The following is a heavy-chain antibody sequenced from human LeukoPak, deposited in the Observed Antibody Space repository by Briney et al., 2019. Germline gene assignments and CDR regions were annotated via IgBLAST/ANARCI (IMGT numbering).Heavy chain of an antibody. J-gene: IGHJ6*02. CDR2: ISGSGSTI. CDR3: ARVRLVYYYYAMDV. CDR1: GFTFSDYY. V-gene: IGHV3-11*01. D-gene: IGHD6-19*01. Sequence: PGGSLRLSCAASGFTFSDYYMTWIRQAPGRGLEWVSYISGSGSTIYYADSVKGRFTISRDNAKNSLSLQMNSLRAEDTAVYYCARVRLVYYYYAMDVWGQGTTVTVSS.